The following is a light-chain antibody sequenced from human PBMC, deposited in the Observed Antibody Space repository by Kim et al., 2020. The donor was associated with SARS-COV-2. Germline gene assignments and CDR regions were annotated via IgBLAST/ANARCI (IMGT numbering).Light chain of an antibody. CDR1: SLRSYY. Sequence: SSELTQDPAVSVALGQTVRITCQGDSLRSYYASWYQQKPGQAPVLVIYGKNNRPSGIPDRFSGSSSGNTASLTITGAQAEDEADYYCNSRDSSGNHQVFGGGTQLT. V-gene: IGLV3-19*01. CDR3: NSRDSSGNHQV. J-gene: IGLJ2*01. CDR2: GKN.